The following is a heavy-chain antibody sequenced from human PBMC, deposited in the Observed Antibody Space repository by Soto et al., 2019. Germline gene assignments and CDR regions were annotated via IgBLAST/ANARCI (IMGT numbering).Heavy chain of an antibody. D-gene: IGHD2-2*01. CDR2: IYYSGST. Sequence: SETLSLTCTVSGGSISSGGYYWSWIRQHPGKGLEWIGYIYYSGSTYYNPSLKSRVTISVDTSKNQFSLKLSSVTAADTAVYYCARELRIVVVPAASPVARLVQNGMDVWGQGTTVTVSS. J-gene: IGHJ6*02. V-gene: IGHV4-31*03. CDR3: ARELRIVVVPAASPVARLVQNGMDV. CDR1: GGSISSGGYY.